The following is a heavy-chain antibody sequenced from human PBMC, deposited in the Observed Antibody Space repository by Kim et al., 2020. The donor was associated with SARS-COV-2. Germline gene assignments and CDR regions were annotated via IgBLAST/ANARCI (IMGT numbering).Heavy chain of an antibody. CDR2: IIPIFGTA. CDR1: GGTFSSYA. V-gene: IGHV1-69*13. Sequence: SVKVSCKASGGTFSSYAISWVRQAPGQGLEWMGGIIPIFGTANYAQKFQGRVTITADESTSTAYMELSSLRSEDTAVYYCARDLGHSPYCSGGSCYSLYMDVWGKGTTVTVSS. CDR3: ARDLGHSPYCSGGSCYSLYMDV. D-gene: IGHD2-15*01. J-gene: IGHJ6*03.